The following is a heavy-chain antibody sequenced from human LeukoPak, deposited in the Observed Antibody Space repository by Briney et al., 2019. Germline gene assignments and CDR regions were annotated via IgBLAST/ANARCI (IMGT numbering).Heavy chain of an antibody. CDR1: GYTFSNFG. V-gene: IGHV1-18*01. D-gene: IGHD2-2*01. CDR2: ISGNNDNP. Sequence: ASVRVSCKTSGYTFSNFGINWVRQAPGQGLEWMGWISGNNDNPNYGQKFQGRFTVTTDSLTSTAYMELRNLRFDDTAVYYCARDGTSTDDYWGQGTLVTVSS. J-gene: IGHJ4*02. CDR3: ARDGTSTDDY.